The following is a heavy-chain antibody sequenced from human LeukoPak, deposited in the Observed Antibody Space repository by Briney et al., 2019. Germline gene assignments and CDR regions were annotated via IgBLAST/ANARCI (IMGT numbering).Heavy chain of an antibody. CDR3: AKGPYGDYVYFDY. CDR2: ISWNSGSI. CDR1: GFTFDDYA. J-gene: IGHJ4*02. Sequence: GGSLRLSCAASGFTFDDYAMHWVRQAPGKGLEWVSGISWNSGSIGYADSVKGRFTISRVNAKNSLYLQMNSLRAEDTALYYCAKGPYGDYVYFDYWGQGTLVAVSS. V-gene: IGHV3-9*01. D-gene: IGHD4-17*01.